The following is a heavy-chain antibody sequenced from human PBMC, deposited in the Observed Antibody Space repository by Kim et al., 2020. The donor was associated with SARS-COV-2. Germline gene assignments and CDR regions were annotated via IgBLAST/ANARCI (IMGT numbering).Heavy chain of an antibody. CDR2: YL. D-gene: IGHD2-21*02. V-gene: IGHV5-10-1*01. CDR3: TRGSGGGNSGY. Sequence: YLNYNPSFQGHVTIARDKSINTTYLQWSSLRASDTAIYYCTRGSGGGNSGYWGQGTLVTVSS. J-gene: IGHJ4*02.